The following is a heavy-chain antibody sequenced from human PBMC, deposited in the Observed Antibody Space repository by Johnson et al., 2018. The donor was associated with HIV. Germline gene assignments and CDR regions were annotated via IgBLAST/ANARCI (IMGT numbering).Heavy chain of an antibody. D-gene: IGHD4-17*01. J-gene: IGHJ3*02. CDR1: GFTFSSYA. CDR2: ISGSGGST. Sequence: EVQLVESGGGLVQPGGSLRLSCAASGFTFSSYAMSWVRQAPGKGLEWVSAISGSGGSTYYADSVKGRFTISRDNSKNTLYLQMNSLRAEDTAVYYCAKDRMYDCGDYGVAFDIWGQGTMVTVSS. CDR3: AKDRMYDCGDYGVAFDI. V-gene: IGHV3-23*04.